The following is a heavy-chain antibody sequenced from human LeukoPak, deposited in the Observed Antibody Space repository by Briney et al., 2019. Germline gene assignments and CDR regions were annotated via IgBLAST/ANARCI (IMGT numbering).Heavy chain of an antibody. D-gene: IGHD3-10*02. Sequence: SETLSLTCAVYGGSFSGYYWSWIRQPPGKGLEWIGEINHSGSTDYNPSLKSRVTISVDTSKNQFSLKLSSVTAADTAVYYCARGRNYYVLDYWGQGTLVSVSS. V-gene: IGHV4-34*01. J-gene: IGHJ4*02. CDR3: ARGRNYYVLDY. CDR2: INHSGST. CDR1: GGSFSGYY.